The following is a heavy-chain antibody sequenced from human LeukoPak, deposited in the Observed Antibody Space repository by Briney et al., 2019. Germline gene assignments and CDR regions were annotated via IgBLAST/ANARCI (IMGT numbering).Heavy chain of an antibody. Sequence: PSETLSRTCAVSGGSIGTHYWSWIRQPAGEGLEWIGRVYTNGRPDYNPSLKSRVTMSVDTSKNHFSLKLSSVTAADTAVYYCARDRLLGGPSSKYGFDFWGQGSLGTVSS. CDR2: VYTNGRP. CDR1: GGSIGTHY. V-gene: IGHV4-4*07. J-gene: IGHJ4*02. CDR3: ARDRLLGGPSSKYGFDF. D-gene: IGHD3-3*01.